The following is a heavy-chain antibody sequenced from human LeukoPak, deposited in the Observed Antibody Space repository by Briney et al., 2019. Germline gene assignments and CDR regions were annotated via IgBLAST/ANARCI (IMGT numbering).Heavy chain of an antibody. CDR3: TTAHGSSGALGY. CDR2: IKSKTDGGTT. Sequence: GGSLRLSCAASGFTFSSYAMSWVRQAPGKGLEWVGRIKSKTDGGTTDYAAPVKGRFTISRDDSKNTLYLQMNSLKTEDTAVYYCTTAHGSSGALGYWGQGTLVTVSS. D-gene: IGHD6-19*01. J-gene: IGHJ4*02. CDR1: GFTFSSYA. V-gene: IGHV3-15*01.